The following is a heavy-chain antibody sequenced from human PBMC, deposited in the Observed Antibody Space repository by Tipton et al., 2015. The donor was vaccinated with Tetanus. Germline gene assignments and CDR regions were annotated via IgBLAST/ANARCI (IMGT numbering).Heavy chain of an antibody. CDR1: GLSFSDYF. CDR2: INPDGRRT. J-gene: IGHJ5*02. CDR3: AKDPASRGWFDP. Sequence: SLRLSCAASGLSFSDYFMGWVRQTPGKGLVWISRINPDGRRTNYADSVKGRFSISRDNSKNTVYLQMNSLRDEDTAVYYCAKDPASRGWFDPWGQGTLVSVSS. V-gene: IGHV3-74*01.